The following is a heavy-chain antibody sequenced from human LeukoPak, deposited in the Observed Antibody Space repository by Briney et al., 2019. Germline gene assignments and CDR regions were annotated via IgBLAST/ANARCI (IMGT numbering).Heavy chain of an antibody. Sequence: GGSLRLSCAASGFTFSSYAMSWVRQAPGKGLEWVSAISGSGGSTYYADSVKGRFTISRDNSKNTLYLQMNSLRAEDTAVYYCAKGGLRATVVTYFQHWGQGTLVTVSS. V-gene: IGHV3-23*01. J-gene: IGHJ1*01. CDR2: ISGSGGST. CDR3: AKGGLRATVVTYFQH. D-gene: IGHD4-23*01. CDR1: GFTFSSYA.